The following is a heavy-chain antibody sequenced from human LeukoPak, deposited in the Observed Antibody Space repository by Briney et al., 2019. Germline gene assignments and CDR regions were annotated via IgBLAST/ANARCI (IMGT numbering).Heavy chain of an antibody. CDR2: ITTNTGNP. D-gene: IGHD6-19*01. CDR3: ARTSSGWSSWGEYYYYYMDV. Sequence: ASVKVSCKASGYTFTSHSINWLRQAPGQGLEWMGWITTNTGNPTYAQGFTGRFVFSLDTSVSTAYLQISSLKAEDTDVYYCARTSSGWSSWGEYYYYYMDVWGKGTTVTVSS. CDR1: GYTFTSHS. V-gene: IGHV7-4-1*02. J-gene: IGHJ6*03.